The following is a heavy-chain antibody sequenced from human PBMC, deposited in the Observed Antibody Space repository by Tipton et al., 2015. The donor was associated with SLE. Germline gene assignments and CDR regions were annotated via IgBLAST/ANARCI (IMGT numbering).Heavy chain of an antibody. J-gene: IGHJ3*02. CDR1: GGSISGSSYY. Sequence: LRLSCSVSGGSISGSSYYCAWIRQPPGKGLEWIGTIYYSGSTSYNPSLKSRVTISVDTSKSQFSLNVNSVTAADTAVYYCAKSDYDFLTGYVAFDIWGQGTLVTVSS. CDR2: IYYSGST. D-gene: IGHD3-9*01. CDR3: AKSDYDFLTGYVAFDI. V-gene: IGHV4-39*07.